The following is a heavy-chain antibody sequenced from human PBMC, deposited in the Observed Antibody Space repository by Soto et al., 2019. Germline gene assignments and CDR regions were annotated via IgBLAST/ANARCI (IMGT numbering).Heavy chain of an antibody. J-gene: IGHJ4*02. D-gene: IGHD3-3*01. Sequence: GGSLRLSCAASGFTFSDYYMSWMRQAPGKGLEWVSYISSSGSYTFYSDTVKGRFTISRDNAKNSLYLQMNGLRAEDAAVYYCARPSQGSGWIEYWGQG. CDR1: GFTFSDYY. V-gene: IGHV3-11*01. CDR2: ISSSGSYT. CDR3: ARPSQGSGWIEY.